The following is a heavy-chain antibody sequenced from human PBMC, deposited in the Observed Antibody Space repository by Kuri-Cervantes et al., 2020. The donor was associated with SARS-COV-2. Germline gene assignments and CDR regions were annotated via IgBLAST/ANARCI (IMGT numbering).Heavy chain of an antibody. J-gene: IGHJ6*02. CDR2: IGTAGDT. Sequence: GESLKISCAASGFTFSSYSMNWVRQATGKGLEWVSAIGTAGDTHYPGSAKGRFTISRENAKNSLYLQMNSLRAEDTAVYYCAKFQRGYQGMDVWGQGTTVTVSS. CDR3: AKFQRGYQGMDV. D-gene: IGHD5-18*01. V-gene: IGHV3-13*01. CDR1: GFTFSSYS.